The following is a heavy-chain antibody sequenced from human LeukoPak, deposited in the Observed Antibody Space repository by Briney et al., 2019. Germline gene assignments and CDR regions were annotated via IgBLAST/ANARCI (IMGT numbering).Heavy chain of an antibody. CDR1: GYSFTTYW. V-gene: IGHV5-51*01. D-gene: IGHD5-18*01. CDR3: ARHRYDGYSYGFAYYYYYMDV. CDR2: IYPDDSDT. J-gene: IGHJ6*03. Sequence: GESLKISCKGSGYSFTTYWIGWVRQMPGKGLEWMGIIYPDDSDTKYSPSFQGQVTISADKSISTAYLQWSSLKASDTAMYYCARHRYDGYSYGFAYYYYYMDVWGKGTTVTVSS.